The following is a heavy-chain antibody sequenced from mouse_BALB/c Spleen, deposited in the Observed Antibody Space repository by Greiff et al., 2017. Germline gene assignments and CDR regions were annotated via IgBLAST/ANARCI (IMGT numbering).Heavy chain of an antibody. J-gene: IGHJ4*01. D-gene: IGHD2-14*01. CDR1: GYTFTDYA. CDR3: ARDYRYDGHYYAMDY. V-gene: IGHV1S137*01. Sequence: QVHVKQSGAELVRPGVSVKISCKGSGYTFTDYAMHWVKQSHAKSLEWIGVISTYYGDASYNQKFKGKATMTVDKSSSTAYMELARLTSEDSAIYYCARDYRYDGHYYAMDYWGQGTSVTVSS. CDR2: ISTYYGDA.